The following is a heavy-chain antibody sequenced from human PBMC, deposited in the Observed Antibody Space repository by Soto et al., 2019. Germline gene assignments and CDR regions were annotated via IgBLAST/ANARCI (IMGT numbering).Heavy chain of an antibody. J-gene: IGHJ4*02. CDR1: GGTFSSYA. CDR3: XXXSLEVVTPEAY. CDR2: IIPIFGTA. D-gene: IGHD2-21*02. Sequence: QVQLVQSGAEVKKPGSSVKVSCKASGGTFSSYAISWVRQAPGLGLEWMGGIIPIFGTANYAQKFQGRVTITADESTSTAYMELSSLRSEDTXXXXXXXXSLEVVTPEAYWGQGTLVTVSS. V-gene: IGHV1-69*01.